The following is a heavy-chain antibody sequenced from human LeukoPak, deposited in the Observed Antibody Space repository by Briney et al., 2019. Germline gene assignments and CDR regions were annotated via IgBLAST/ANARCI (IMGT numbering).Heavy chain of an antibody. Sequence: GGSLRLSCAASGFTFSSYWMHWVRQAPGKGLVWVSRINSDGFSISYADSVKGRFTISRDNAKNTLYLQMNSLRAEDTALYYCAKATADYYYYMDVWGKGTTVTISS. J-gene: IGHJ6*03. CDR1: GFTFSSYW. CDR3: AKATADYYYYMDV. V-gene: IGHV3-74*01. CDR2: INSDGFSI. D-gene: IGHD6-13*01.